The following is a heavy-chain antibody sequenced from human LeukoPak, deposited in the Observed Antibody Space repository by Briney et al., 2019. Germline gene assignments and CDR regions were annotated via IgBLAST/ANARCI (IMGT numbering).Heavy chain of an antibody. D-gene: IGHD2-2*01. CDR2: IIPIFGTA. CDR1: GGTFSSYA. J-gene: IGHJ3*02. CDR3: ARGRYQLLSAFDI. Sequence: SVKVSCKASGGTFSSYAISWVRQAPGQGLEWVGGIIPIFGTANYAQKFQGRVTITMDESTSTAYMELSSLRSEDTAVYYCARGRYQLLSAFDIWGQGTMVTVSS. V-gene: IGHV1-69*05.